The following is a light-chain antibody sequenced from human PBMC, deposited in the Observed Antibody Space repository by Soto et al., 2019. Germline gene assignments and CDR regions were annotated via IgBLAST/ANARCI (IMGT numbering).Light chain of an antibody. Sequence: QSVLTQPPSASGSPVQSVTISCTGTSSDVGGSNFVSWYQQHPGKAPKLMIYEVSKRPSGVPDRFSGSKSGNTASLTVSGLQAEDEADYYCCSYAGRSYAGSNTVVFGGGTKVTVL. CDR1: SSDVGGSNF. CDR2: EVS. V-gene: IGLV2-8*01. CDR3: CSYAGRSYAGSNTVV. J-gene: IGLJ3*02.